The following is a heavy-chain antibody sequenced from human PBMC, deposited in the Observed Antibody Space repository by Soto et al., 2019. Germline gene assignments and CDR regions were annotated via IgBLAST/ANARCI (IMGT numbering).Heavy chain of an antibody. CDR1: GGSMNSYY. J-gene: IGHJ4*02. V-gene: IGHV4-59*01. D-gene: IGHD6-19*01. CDR2: MHYSGNT. CDR3: ARVDSSGWYPLCY. Sequence: QVQLQESGPGLVKPSETLSVTCTVSGGSMNSYYWSWIRQPPGKGLEWIGYMHYSGNTNYNPSLKGRAXXSXDXXKNQFSLKLNSVTAADTAVYYCARVDSSGWYPLCYWGQGTLVTVSS.